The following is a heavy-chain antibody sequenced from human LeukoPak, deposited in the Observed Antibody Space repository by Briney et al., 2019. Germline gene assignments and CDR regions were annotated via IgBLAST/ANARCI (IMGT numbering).Heavy chain of an antibody. Sequence: ASVKVSCKASGYTFTSYGISWVRQAPGQGLEWMGWISAYNGNTNYAQKLQGRVTMTTDTSTSTAYMELRSLRSDDTAVYYCARESGDIVLMVYATNWFDPWGQGTLVTVSS. CDR3: ARESGDIVLMVYATNWFDP. V-gene: IGHV1-18*01. CDR1: GYTFTSYG. D-gene: IGHD2-8*01. CDR2: ISAYNGNT. J-gene: IGHJ5*02.